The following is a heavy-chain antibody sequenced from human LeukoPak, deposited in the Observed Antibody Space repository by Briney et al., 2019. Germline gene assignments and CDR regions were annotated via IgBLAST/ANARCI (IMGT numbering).Heavy chain of an antibody. CDR3: ARGVPKTSYYYYYMDV. CDR1: EFSVGSNY. D-gene: IGHD4-11*01. CDR2: ISSGSSFM. Sequence: GGSLRLSCAASEFSVGSNYMTWVRQAPGKGLEWVSSISSGSSFMYYADSVKGRFTISRDNAKNSLYLQMNSLRAKDTALYYCARGVPKTSYYYYYMDVWGKGTTVTVSS. V-gene: IGHV3-21*01. J-gene: IGHJ6*03.